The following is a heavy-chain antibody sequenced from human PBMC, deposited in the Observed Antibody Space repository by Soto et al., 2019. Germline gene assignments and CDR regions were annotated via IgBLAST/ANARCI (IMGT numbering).Heavy chain of an antibody. CDR1: GGTFSSYA. Sequence: QVQLVQSGAEVKKPGSSVKVSCKASGGTFSSYAISWVRQAPGQGLEWMGIINPSGGSTSYAQKFQGRVTMTRDTSTSTVYMELSSLRSEDTAVYYCARLLSIAARNDYWGQGTLVTVSS. V-gene: IGHV1-46*01. CDR3: ARLLSIAARNDY. CDR2: INPSGGST. J-gene: IGHJ4*02. D-gene: IGHD6-6*01.